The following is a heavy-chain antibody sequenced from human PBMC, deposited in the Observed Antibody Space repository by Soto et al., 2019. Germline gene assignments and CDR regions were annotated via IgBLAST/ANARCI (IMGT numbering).Heavy chain of an antibody. Sequence: LTCTVSGGSINNHYWSWIRQPPGQGLEWIGYIYYSGSTNYNPSLKSRVTMSVDTSKNQFSLKLSSLTAADTAIYYCARANWFFDYWGQGTLVTVSS. J-gene: IGHJ4*02. CDR1: GGSINNHY. D-gene: IGHD7-27*01. V-gene: IGHV4-59*11. CDR2: IYYSGST. CDR3: ARANWFFDY.